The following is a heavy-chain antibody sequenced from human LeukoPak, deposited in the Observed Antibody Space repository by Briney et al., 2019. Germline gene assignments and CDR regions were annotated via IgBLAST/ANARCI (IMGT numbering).Heavy chain of an antibody. Sequence: ASVKVSCKASGYTFTGYYMHWVRQAPGQGLEWMAWINPNSGGTNFAQKFQGRVTMTRDTSISTAYMELSKLRSDDTAVYYCARDVWGVGAPRLDYWGQGTLVTVSS. CDR3: ARDVWGVGAPRLDY. V-gene: IGHV1-2*02. CDR1: GYTFTGYY. J-gene: IGHJ4*02. D-gene: IGHD3-16*01. CDR2: INPNSGGT.